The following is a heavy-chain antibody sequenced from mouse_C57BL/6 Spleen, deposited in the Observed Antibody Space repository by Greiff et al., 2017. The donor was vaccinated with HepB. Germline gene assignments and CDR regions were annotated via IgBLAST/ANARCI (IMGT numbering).Heavy chain of an antibody. J-gene: IGHJ4*01. CDR1: GYTFTSYW. CDR3: ARSTMVTTRMDY. Sequence: LQQPGAELVMPGASVKLSCKASGYTFTSYWMHWVKQRPGQGLEWIGEIDPSDSYTNYNQKFKGKSTLTVDKSSSTAYMQLSSLTSEDSAVYYCARSTMVTTRMDYWGQGTSVTVSS. D-gene: IGHD2-2*01. CDR2: IDPSDSYT. V-gene: IGHV1-69*01.